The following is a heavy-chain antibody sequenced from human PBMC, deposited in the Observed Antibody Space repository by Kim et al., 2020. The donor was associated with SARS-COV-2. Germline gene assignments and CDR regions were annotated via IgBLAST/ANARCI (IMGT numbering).Heavy chain of an antibody. J-gene: IGHJ4*02. Sequence: GGSLRLSCAASGFTFSSYSMNWVRQAPGKGLEWVSSISSNSSYIYYADSVKGRFTISRDNAKNTLYLQMNSLSAEDTAVYYCARAVRNGSGGCGQGTLVTVSS. CDR2: ISSNSSYI. CDR3: ARAVRNGSGG. D-gene: IGHD3-10*01. CDR1: GFTFSSYS. V-gene: IGHV3-21*01.